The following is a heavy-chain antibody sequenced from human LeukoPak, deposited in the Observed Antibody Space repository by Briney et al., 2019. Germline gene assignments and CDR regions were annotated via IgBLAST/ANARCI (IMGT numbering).Heavy chain of an antibody. Sequence: PGRSLRLSCAASGFTFSTYGMHWVRQAPGKGLEWVAVISYDGSNKYYADSVKGRFTISRDNSKNTLYLQMNSLRAEDTAVYYCAKDNYDILTGLFSWGQGTLVTVSS. D-gene: IGHD3-9*01. CDR3: AKDNYDILTGLFS. CDR1: GFTFSTYG. V-gene: IGHV3-30*18. CDR2: ISYDGSNK. J-gene: IGHJ4*02.